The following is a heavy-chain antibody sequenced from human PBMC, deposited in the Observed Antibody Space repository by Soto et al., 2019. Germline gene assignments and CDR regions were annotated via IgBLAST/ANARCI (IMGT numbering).Heavy chain of an antibody. CDR1: GFTFSSYS. CDR3: ARDGTGVEQQLVPGPTYFDY. D-gene: IGHD6-13*01. CDR2: ISSSSSYI. J-gene: IGHJ4*02. Sequence: GGSLRLSCAASGFTFSSYSMNWVRQAPGKGLEWVSSISSSSSYIYYADSVKGRFTISRDNAKNSLYLQMNSLRAEDTAVYYCARDGTGVEQQLVPGPTYFDYWGQGTLVTVSS. V-gene: IGHV3-21*01.